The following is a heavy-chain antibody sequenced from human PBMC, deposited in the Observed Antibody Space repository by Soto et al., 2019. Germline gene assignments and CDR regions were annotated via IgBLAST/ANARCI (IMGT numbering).Heavy chain of an antibody. CDR1: GFTVSSNY. J-gene: IGHJ4*02. CDR2: IYSGGST. CDR3: VTTLYCSGGSCYDVEDY. Sequence: EVQLVESGGGLIQPGGSLRLSCAASGFTVSSNYMSWVRQAPGKGLEWVSVIYSGGSTYYADSVKGRFTISRDNSKNTLYLQMNSLRAEDTAVYYCVTTLYCSGGSCYDVEDYWGQGTLVTVSS. D-gene: IGHD2-15*01. V-gene: IGHV3-53*01.